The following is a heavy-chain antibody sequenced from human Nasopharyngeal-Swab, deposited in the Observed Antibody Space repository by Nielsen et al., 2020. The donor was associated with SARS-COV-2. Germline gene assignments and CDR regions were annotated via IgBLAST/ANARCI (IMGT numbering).Heavy chain of an antibody. J-gene: IGHJ6*02. CDR3: ARDSAVYDFWSGYSGYYYYGMDV. D-gene: IGHD3-3*01. CDR2: ISSSSSYI. V-gene: IGHV3-21*01. CDR1: GFTFSSYS. Sequence: GESLKISCAASGFTFSSYSMNWVRQDPGKGLEWVSSISSSSSYIYYADSVKGRFTISRDNAKNSLYLQMNSLRAEDTAVYYCARDSAVYDFWSGYSGYYYYGMDVWGQGTTVTVSS.